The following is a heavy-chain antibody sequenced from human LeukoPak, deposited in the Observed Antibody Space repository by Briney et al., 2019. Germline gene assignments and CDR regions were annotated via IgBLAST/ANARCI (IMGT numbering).Heavy chain of an antibody. V-gene: IGHV4-59*08. CDR2: AYYSGST. Sequence: PSETLSLTCSVFDGSISNYYWSWMRQPPGKGVEWIGYAYYSGSTTYNPSLESRVTISVDTSKNQFSLKLTAVTAADTAVYYCARNSAVATSRSWFDPWGQGTLVTVSS. CDR3: ARNSAVATSRSWFDP. CDR1: DGSISNYY. J-gene: IGHJ5*02. D-gene: IGHD6-19*01.